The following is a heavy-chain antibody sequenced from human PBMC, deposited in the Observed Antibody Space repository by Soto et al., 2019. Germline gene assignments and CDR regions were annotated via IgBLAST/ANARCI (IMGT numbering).Heavy chain of an antibody. CDR2: IYYRGST. V-gene: IGHV4-59*01. CDR3: ARVLRDVVVVGTTPYYFDY. CDR1: GGPISSYY. Sequence: SETLSLTCTVSGGPISSYYWSWIRQPPGKGLEWIGYIYYRGSTNYHPSLKSRVTISVDTSKNQFALKLSSVTAADTAVYYCARVLRDVVVVGTTPYYFDYWGQGTLVTVSS. J-gene: IGHJ4*02. D-gene: IGHD2-15*01.